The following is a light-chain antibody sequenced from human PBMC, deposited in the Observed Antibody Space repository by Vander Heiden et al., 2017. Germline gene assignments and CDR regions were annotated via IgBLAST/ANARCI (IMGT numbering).Light chain of an antibody. J-gene: IGLJ2*01. CDR3: AAWDDSLNGWV. CDR2: YDD. CDR1: SSNIQNNA. Sequence: QSVLTHPPSVPEAPSQGVTISCSGSSSNIQNNAVNWYQQLPGKAPKFLIYYDDLLPSGVSDRFSGSKSGTSASLAISGLQSEDEADYYCAAWDDSLNGWVFGGGTKLTVL. V-gene: IGLV1-36*01.